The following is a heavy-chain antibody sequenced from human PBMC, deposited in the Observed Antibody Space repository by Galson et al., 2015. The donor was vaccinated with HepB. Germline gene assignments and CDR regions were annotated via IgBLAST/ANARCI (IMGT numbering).Heavy chain of an antibody. V-gene: IGHV3-11*01. D-gene: IGHD3-10*01. J-gene: IGHJ5*02. Sequence: SLRLSCAASGFTFSDYYMSWIRQAPGKGLEWVSYIGSSGSTIYYADSVKGRFTISRDNAKNSLYLQMNSLRAEDTAVYYCARDLRRGVVVPNWFDPWGQGTLVTVSS. CDR3: ARDLRRGVVVPNWFDP. CDR2: IGSSGSTI. CDR1: GFTFSDYY.